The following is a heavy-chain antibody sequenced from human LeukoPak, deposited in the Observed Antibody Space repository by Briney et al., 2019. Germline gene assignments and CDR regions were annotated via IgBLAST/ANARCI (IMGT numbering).Heavy chain of an antibody. J-gene: IGHJ6*03. CDR3: ARARKTYYYGSGARYYMDV. CDR2: IYYSGST. CDR1: GGSISSSSYY. V-gene: IGHV4-39*07. D-gene: IGHD3-10*01. Sequence: PSETLSLTCTVSGGSISSSSYYWGWIRQPPGKGLEWIGSIYYSGSTYYNPSLKSRVTISVDTSKNQFSLKLSSVTAADTAVYYCARARKTYYYGSGARYYMDVWGKGTTVTITS.